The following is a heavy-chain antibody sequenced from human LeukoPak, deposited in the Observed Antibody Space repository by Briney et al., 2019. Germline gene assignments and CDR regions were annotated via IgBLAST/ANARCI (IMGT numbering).Heavy chain of an antibody. J-gene: IGHJ6*02. D-gene: IGHD6-13*01. CDR1: GFTFSAYA. CDR3: AKAASSSWPSYYYGMDV. Sequence: GGSLRLSCAASGFTFSAYAMSWVRQAPGKGLEWVSAVSGSGLSTYYADSVKGRFTISRDNSKNTLYLQMSSLRAEDTAVYYCAKAASSSWPSYYYGMDVWGQGTTVTVSS. V-gene: IGHV3-23*01. CDR2: VSGSGLST.